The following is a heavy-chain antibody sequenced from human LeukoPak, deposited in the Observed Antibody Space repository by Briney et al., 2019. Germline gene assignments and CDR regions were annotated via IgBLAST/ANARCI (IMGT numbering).Heavy chain of an antibody. CDR1: GFTFSSYG. CDR2: IWYDGSNK. Sequence: PGGSLRLSCAASGFTFSSYGMHWVRQAPGKGLEWVAVIWYDGSNKYYADSVKGRFTISRDNAKNSLYLQMNSLRAEDTAVYYCARALDAFDIWGQGTMVTVSS. CDR3: ARALDAFDI. J-gene: IGHJ3*02. V-gene: IGHV3-33*03.